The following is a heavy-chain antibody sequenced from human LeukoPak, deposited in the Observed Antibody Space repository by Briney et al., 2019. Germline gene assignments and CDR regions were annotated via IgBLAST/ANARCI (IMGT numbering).Heavy chain of an antibody. CDR2: INKDGGEK. CDR3: ATQAQGYNSYFDY. J-gene: IGHJ4*02. V-gene: IGHV3-7*01. CDR1: GFTFSSYW. Sequence: GGSLRLSCAASGFTFSSYWMSWVRQAPGKGLEWVANINKDGGEKYYVDSVKGRFTISRDNAKNSLYLQMNNLRPEDAAVYYCATQAQGYNSYFDYWGQGTLVTVSS. D-gene: IGHD5-24*01.